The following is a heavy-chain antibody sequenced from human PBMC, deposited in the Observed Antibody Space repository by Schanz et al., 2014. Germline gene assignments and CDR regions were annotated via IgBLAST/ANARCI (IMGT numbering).Heavy chain of an antibody. CDR1: GFTFGDYA. J-gene: IGHJ4*02. CDR3: AKYRGYYRVSGSYRELEY. D-gene: IGHD3-10*01. V-gene: IGHV3-23*04. Sequence: EVQLVESGGGLVQPGGSLRLSCAASGFTFGDYAMTWVRQAPGKGLEWVSAIGVDGTTTYYADSVKGRFTISRDNSKNTLYLQMNSLRPEDTAVYYCAKYRGYYRVSGSYRELEYWGQGTLVTVSS. CDR2: IGVDGTTT.